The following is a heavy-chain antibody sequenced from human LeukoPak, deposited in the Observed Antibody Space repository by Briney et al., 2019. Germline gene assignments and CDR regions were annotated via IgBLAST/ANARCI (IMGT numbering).Heavy chain of an antibody. Sequence: GGSLRLSCAASGFTFSNYAMGWVRQAPGKGLEWVSGITGSGGTTFYADSVKGRFTISRDNSKNTLNLQMLSLRAEDTAVYYCAKEADGSGWYFFDYWGQGTLVTVSS. CDR3: AKEADGSGWYFFDY. CDR1: GFTFSNYA. D-gene: IGHD6-19*01. V-gene: IGHV3-23*01. J-gene: IGHJ4*02. CDR2: ITGSGGTT.